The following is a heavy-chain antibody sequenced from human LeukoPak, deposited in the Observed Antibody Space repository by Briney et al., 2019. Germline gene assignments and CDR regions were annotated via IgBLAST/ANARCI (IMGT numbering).Heavy chain of an antibody. CDR3: ANGHCSSPSCTYFCHYYGMDV. V-gene: IGHV3-23*01. J-gene: IGHJ6*02. CDR1: GFTFSSYA. CDR2: ISGSGGST. Sequence: PGGSLRLSCAASGFTFSSYAMSGLRQAPGKARECVSAISGSGGSTYYADSVKGRFTISRDNSKNTLYLQRNSLRAEATAVYYSANGHCSSPSCTYFCHYYGMDVWGQGTTVSVSS. D-gene: IGHD2-2*01.